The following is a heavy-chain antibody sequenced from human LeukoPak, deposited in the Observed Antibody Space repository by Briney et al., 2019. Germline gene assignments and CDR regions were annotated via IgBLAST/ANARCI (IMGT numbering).Heavy chain of an antibody. Sequence: SETLSLTCTVSGGSINSSNYYWGRIRQPPGKGLEWIGSIYHSGSTYYNPSLKSRVTVSVDTSKNQFSLKLSSVTAADTAVYYCAREAMLMDVWGQGTTVTVSS. D-gene: IGHD3-10*02. V-gene: IGHV4-39*07. CDR3: AREAMLMDV. CDR2: IYHSGST. CDR1: GGSINSSNYY. J-gene: IGHJ6*02.